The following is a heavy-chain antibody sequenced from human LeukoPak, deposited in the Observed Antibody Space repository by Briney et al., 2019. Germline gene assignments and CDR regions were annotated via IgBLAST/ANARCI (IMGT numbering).Heavy chain of an antibody. CDR1: GGTFSSYA. CDR3: ARERRCSSGWSSKVCGMDV. CDR2: IIPIFGTA. D-gene: IGHD6-19*01. V-gene: IGHV1-69*13. J-gene: IGHJ6*02. Sequence: SVKVSCKASGGTFSSYAISWVRQAPGQGLEWMGGIIPIFGTANYAQKFQGRVTITADESTSAAYMELSSLRSEDTAVYYCARERRCSSGWSSKVCGMDVWGQGTTVTVSS.